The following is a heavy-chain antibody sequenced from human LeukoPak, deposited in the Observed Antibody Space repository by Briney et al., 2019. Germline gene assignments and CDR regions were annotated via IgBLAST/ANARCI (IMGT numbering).Heavy chain of an antibody. Sequence: PSQTLSLTCTVSGGSISSGSYYWSWIRQPAGKGLEWIGRIYTSGSTNYNPSLKSRVTISLDTSKNQFSLKLSSVTAADTAVYYCARDDGWELPFDYWGQGTLVTVSS. J-gene: IGHJ4*02. CDR2: IYTSGST. CDR3: ARDDGWELPFDY. D-gene: IGHD1-26*01. V-gene: IGHV4-61*02. CDR1: GGSISSGSYY.